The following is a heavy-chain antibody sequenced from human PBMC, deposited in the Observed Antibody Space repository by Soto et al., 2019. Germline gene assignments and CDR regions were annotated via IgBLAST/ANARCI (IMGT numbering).Heavy chain of an antibody. D-gene: IGHD3-22*01. V-gene: IGHV1-69*13. CDR2: IIPIFGTA. CDR3: AKTPGYDSSGYYGMDV. CDR1: GYTFTSYG. Sequence: SVKVSCKASGYTFTSYGISWVRQAPGQGLEWMGGIIPIFGTANYAQKFQGRVTITADESTSTAYMELSSLRSEDTAVYYCAKTPGYDSSGYYGMDVWGQGTTVTVSS. J-gene: IGHJ6*02.